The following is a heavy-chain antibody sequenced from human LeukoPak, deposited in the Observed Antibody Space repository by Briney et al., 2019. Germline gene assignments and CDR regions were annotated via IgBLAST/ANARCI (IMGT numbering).Heavy chain of an antibody. J-gene: IGHJ4*02. Sequence: PGGSLRLSCADSGLIFSGYAVNWVRQAPGKGLEWVSSITATGGSTYYADSVKGRFTISRDNTENTLHLHMNGLRAEDTAVYYCAQGSGSYTYWGQGTLVTVSS. D-gene: IGHD3-10*01. CDR1: GLIFSGYA. CDR3: AQGSGSYTY. V-gene: IGHV3-23*01. CDR2: ITATGGST.